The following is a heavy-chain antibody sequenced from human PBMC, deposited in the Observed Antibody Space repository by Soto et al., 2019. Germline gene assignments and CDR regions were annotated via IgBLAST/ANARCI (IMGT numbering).Heavy chain of an antibody. CDR2: IWYDGSNK. CDR1: GFTFSSYG. CDR3: ARGGVYGDYHFDY. D-gene: IGHD4-17*01. J-gene: IGHJ4*02. Sequence: QVQLVESGGGVVQPGRSLRLSCAASGFTFSSYGMHWVRQAPGKGLEWVAVIWYDGSNKYYADSVKGRFTISRDNSKNTLYLQMNSLRAEDTAVYYCARGGVYGDYHFDYWGQGTLVTVSS. V-gene: IGHV3-33*01.